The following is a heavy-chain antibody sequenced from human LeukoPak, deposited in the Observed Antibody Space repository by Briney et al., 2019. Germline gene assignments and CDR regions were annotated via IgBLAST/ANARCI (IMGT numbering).Heavy chain of an antibody. V-gene: IGHV1-69*01. Sequence: SVKVSCKASGGTFSSYAISWVRQAPGQGLEWMGGIIPIFGTANCAQKFQGRVTITADESTSTAYMELSSLRSEDTAVYYCARGDSGYEQYYYYYMDVWGKGTTVTISS. CDR2: IIPIFGTA. D-gene: IGHD5-12*01. CDR3: ARGDSGYEQYYYYYMDV. J-gene: IGHJ6*03. CDR1: GGTFSSYA.